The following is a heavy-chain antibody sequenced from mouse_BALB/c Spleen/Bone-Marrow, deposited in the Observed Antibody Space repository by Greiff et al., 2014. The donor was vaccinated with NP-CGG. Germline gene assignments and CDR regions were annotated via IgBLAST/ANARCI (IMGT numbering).Heavy chain of an antibody. Sequence: QVQLKESGAELVRPGTSVKVSCKASGYAFTNYLIEWVKQRPGQGLEWIGVINPGSGGTNYNEKFKGKATLTADKSSSTAYMQLSSQASDDSAVYFCARRDYSFAYWGQGTLVTVSA. CDR3: ARRDYSFAY. CDR2: INPGSGGT. D-gene: IGHD2-13*01. CDR1: GYAFTNYL. V-gene: IGHV1-54*01. J-gene: IGHJ3*01.